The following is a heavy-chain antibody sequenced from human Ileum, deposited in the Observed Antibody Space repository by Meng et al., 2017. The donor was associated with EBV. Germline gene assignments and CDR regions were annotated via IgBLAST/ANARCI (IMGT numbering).Heavy chain of an antibody. CDR1: GDSISSFYY. Sequence: QLQLRESGPGQVKPSEXLSLTCTVSGDSISSFYYWGWIRQPPGRGLEWIGSVHYTGSTYYSPSLKSRVTVSVDTSKNQFSLRLTSVTAADTAVYYCARPFPSWQSPRLDPFGAWGQGTLVTSPQ. V-gene: IGHV4-39*01. D-gene: IGHD6-19*01. CDR3: ARPFPSWQSPRLDPFGA. J-gene: IGHJ5*02. CDR2: VHYTGST.